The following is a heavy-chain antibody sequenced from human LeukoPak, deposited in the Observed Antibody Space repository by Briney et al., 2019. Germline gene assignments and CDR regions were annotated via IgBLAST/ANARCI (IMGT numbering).Heavy chain of an antibody. J-gene: IGHJ4*02. D-gene: IGHD2-2*01. CDR2: NTGSAIST. CDR3: ALHQAWSSGGCYDGYYDY. Sequence: GGSLRLFCAASGFIFSTYAMSWVRQAPGKGLEYVSSNTGSAISTYYAGSVRGRFTISRDNSKNTLYLQMNGLRAEDTAVYYCALHQAWSSGGCYDGYYDYWGQGTLVTVSS. CDR1: GFIFSTYA. V-gene: IGHV3-23*01.